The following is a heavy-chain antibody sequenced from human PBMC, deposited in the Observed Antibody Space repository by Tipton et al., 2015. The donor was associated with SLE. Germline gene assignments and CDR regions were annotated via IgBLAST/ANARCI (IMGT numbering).Heavy chain of an antibody. J-gene: IGHJ4*02. D-gene: IGHD2-21*02. CDR1: GASIRDSFSY. CDR3: VQDMQLCDSPAHY. Sequence: TLSLTCSVSGASIRDSFSYWGWIRQPPGKGLEWIGSIYDDTGRTHYNPSLKSRVTVSLDTSNNQFSLRRSSVTAADTAVYYCVQDMQLCDSPAHYWGQGPLVAVSS. V-gene: IGHV4-39*07. CDR2: IYDDTGRT.